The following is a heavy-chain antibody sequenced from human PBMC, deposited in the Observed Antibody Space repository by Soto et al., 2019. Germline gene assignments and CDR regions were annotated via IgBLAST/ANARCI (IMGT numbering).Heavy chain of an antibody. CDR2: IWYDGSNK. D-gene: IGHD6-25*01. Sequence: QVQLVESGGGVVQPGRSLRLSCAATGFTFSSYGMHWVRQAPGKGLEWVAVIWYDGSNKYYADSVKGGFTISRDKYKNTLYLQMSSLRAEVTAVYYCARVVGYGFDIWGQGTMVTVSS. CDR3: ARVVGYGFDI. CDR1: GFTFSSYG. J-gene: IGHJ3*02. V-gene: IGHV3-33*01.